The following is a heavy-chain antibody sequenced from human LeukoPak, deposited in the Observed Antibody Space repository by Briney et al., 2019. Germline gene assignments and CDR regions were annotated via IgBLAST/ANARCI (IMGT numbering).Heavy chain of an antibody. Sequence: RSLRLSCAASGFSFSRYAMHWVRQAPGKGLEWVAVISYDGSDKYYADSVKGRVTISRDNSEDTLYLEMDSLRPEDTAVYYCAKDLNYGSGSHYYFYGMDVWGQGTTVTVSS. V-gene: IGHV3-30*18. D-gene: IGHD3-10*01. CDR1: GFSFSRYA. J-gene: IGHJ6*02. CDR2: ISYDGSDK. CDR3: AKDLNYGSGSHYYFYGMDV.